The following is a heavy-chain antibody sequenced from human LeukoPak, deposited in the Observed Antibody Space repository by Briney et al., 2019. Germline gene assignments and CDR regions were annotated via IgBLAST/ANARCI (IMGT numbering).Heavy chain of an antibody. Sequence: GGSLRLSCAASGFTFSSYSMNWVRQAPGKGLEWVSGISWNSGSIGYADSVKGRFTISRDNAKNSLYLQMNSLRAEDTALYYCAKGISPRYSSSCEYWGQGTLVTVSS. CDR2: ISWNSGSI. CDR1: GFTFSSYS. V-gene: IGHV3-9*01. D-gene: IGHD6-13*01. CDR3: AKGISPRYSSSCEY. J-gene: IGHJ4*02.